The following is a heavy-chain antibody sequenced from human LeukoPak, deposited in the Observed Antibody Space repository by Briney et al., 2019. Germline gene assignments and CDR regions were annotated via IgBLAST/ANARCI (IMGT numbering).Heavy chain of an antibody. CDR3: ARRVAVTARYYFDF. Sequence: SETLSLTCTVSGGSISTYYWSWIRQPPGKGLEWIGYVYYNGNTNYNPSLKGRVTISVGTSKNQFSLKLSSVTAADTAVYFCARRVAVTARYYFDFWGQGTLVTVSS. CDR1: GGSISTYY. D-gene: IGHD6-19*01. CDR2: VYYNGNT. J-gene: IGHJ4*02. V-gene: IGHV4-59*08.